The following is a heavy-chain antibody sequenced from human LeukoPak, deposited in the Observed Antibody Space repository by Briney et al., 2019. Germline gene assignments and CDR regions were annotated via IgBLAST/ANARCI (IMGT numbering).Heavy chain of an antibody. V-gene: IGHV7-4-1*02. Sequence: GASVKVSCKASGYTFTSYAMNWVRQAPGQGLEWMGWINTNTGNPTYAQGFTGRFVFSLDTSVSTAYLQISSLKAEDTAAYYCARARGWYYDSSDFPSWFDPWGQGTLVTVSS. CDR2: INTNTGNP. D-gene: IGHD3-22*01. CDR3: ARARGWYYDSSDFPSWFDP. J-gene: IGHJ5*02. CDR1: GYTFTSYA.